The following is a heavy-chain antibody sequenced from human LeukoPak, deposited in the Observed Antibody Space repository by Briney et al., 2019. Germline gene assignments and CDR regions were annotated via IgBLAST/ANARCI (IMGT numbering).Heavy chain of an antibody. D-gene: IGHD6-13*01. CDR2: IGTDGDT. CDR1: GFTYSSYD. V-gene: IGHV3-13*01. J-gene: IGHJ4*02. Sequence: GGSLRLSCAVSGFTYSSYDMHWVRQATGRGLEWVSGIGTDGDTYYAGSVKGRFNISRENAKNSLYLQMNSLRGGDTAVYYCARGPRAYKYYSSWYFDYWAREPWSPSPQ. CDR3: ARGPRAYKYYSSWYFDY.